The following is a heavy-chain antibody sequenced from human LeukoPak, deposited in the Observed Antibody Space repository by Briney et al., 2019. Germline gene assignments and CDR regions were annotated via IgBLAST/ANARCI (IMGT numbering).Heavy chain of an antibody. D-gene: IGHD3-22*01. CDR2: IYPGDSDT. Sequence: KPGESLKISCKGSGYSFTSYWIGWVRQMPGKGLEWMGIIYPGDSDTRYSPSFQGQVTISADKSISTAYLQWSSLKASDTAMYYCARQLDSSGYSNYYYYYGMDVWGQGTTVTVSS. J-gene: IGHJ6*02. CDR3: ARQLDSSGYSNYYYYYGMDV. V-gene: IGHV5-51*01. CDR1: GYSFTSYW.